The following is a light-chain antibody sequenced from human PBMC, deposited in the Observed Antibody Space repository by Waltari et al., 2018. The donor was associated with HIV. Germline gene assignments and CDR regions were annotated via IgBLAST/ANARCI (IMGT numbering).Light chain of an antibody. CDR3: ASYTITSTLV. CDR1: SSYIATYHY. Sequence: QSALTQPASVSGSLGQSITISCIGTSSYIATYHYVSWYQHHPDKAPRLVIYDANSRPSGVPFRFSGSKSGNTASLTISGLQAEDEADYYCASYTITSTLVFGGGTKVTVL. V-gene: IGLV2-14*01. CDR2: DAN. J-gene: IGLJ3*02.